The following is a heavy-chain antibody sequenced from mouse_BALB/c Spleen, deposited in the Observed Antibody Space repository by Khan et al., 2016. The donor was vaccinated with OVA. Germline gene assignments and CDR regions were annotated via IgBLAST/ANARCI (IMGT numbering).Heavy chain of an antibody. CDR1: GLNIKDIY. CDR2: IEPPNGNT. J-gene: IGHJ2*01. V-gene: IGHV14-3*02. Sequence: EVQLQEFGAELVKPGATVKSSCTALGLNIKDIYIHWLKQWPEQGLEWIGRIEPPNGNTKFDPKFRGKSTTTADTSSNAAYLQRSSLTSEVTDVYSCARMARKWGKGTTLTVSS. CDR3: ARMARK.